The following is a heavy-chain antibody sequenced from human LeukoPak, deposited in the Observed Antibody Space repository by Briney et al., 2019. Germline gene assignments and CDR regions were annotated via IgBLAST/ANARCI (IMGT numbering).Heavy chain of an antibody. J-gene: IGHJ4*02. D-gene: IGHD2-21*01. Sequence: PRGSLRLSCAASGVAFSNNWMHWVRQAPREGLVWVSRIKTDGSTTNYADSVKGRFTISRDNAKNTVYLQMNRLRGEDTAVYYGARGVIHRYGFDFGGQGTMVSVSS. V-gene: IGHV3-74*01. CDR2: IKTDGSTT. CDR1: GVAFSNNW. CDR3: ARGVIHRYGFDF.